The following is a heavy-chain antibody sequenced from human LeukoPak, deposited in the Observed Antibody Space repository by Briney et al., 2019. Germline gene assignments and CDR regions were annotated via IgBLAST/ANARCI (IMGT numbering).Heavy chain of an antibody. CDR2: MNPNSGNT. CDR1: GYTFTSYD. J-gene: IGHJ5*02. Sequence: ASVKVSCKASGYTFTSYDISWVLQATGQGLEWMGWMNPNSGNTGYAQKFQGRVTITRNTSISTAYMELSSLRSEDTAVYYCARGRITMVRGVRKNWFDPWGQGTLVTVSS. V-gene: IGHV1-8*03. D-gene: IGHD3-10*01. CDR3: ARGRITMVRGVRKNWFDP.